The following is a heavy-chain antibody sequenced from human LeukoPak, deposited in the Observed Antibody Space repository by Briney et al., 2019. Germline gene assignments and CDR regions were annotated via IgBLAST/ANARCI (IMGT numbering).Heavy chain of an antibody. Sequence: GASVKVSCKASGYTLTNYNISWVRQAPGQGLEWMGWISAYNGNTNYAQKLQGRVTMTTDTSTSTAYMELRSLRSDDTAVYYCARLGIAGPKGTGFDYWGQGTLVTVSS. CDR3: ARLGIAGPKGTGFDY. D-gene: IGHD6-13*01. V-gene: IGHV1-18*01. CDR1: GYTLTNYN. J-gene: IGHJ4*02. CDR2: ISAYNGNT.